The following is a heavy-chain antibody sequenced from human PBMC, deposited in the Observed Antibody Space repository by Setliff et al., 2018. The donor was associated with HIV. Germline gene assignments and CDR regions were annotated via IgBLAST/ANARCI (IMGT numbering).Heavy chain of an antibody. CDR3: ARGTTLNVVPDAFDI. CDR2: IYHAGNT. Sequence: PSETLSLTCTVTGYSISSGYYWAWIRQPPGKGLEWIGYIYHAGNTYYNPSLKSRVTISVDTSKNQISLRLNSLTAADTAVYYCARGTTLNVVPDAFDIWGQGTMVTVSS. V-gene: IGHV4-38-2*02. D-gene: IGHD4-17*01. CDR1: GYSISSGYY. J-gene: IGHJ3*02.